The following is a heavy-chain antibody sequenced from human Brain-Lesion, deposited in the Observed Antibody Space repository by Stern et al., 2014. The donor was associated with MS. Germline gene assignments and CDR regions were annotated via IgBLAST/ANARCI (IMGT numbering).Heavy chain of an antibody. D-gene: IGHD1-26*01. J-gene: IGHJ4*02. CDR2: IYYSGFT. V-gene: IGHV4-39*01. CDR3: ARHDSVPRPSQLYSARDRGPGYFDY. Sequence: QLVESGPGLVKPSETLSLTCTVSGGSISSSTYYWAWIRQPPGKGLEWIGNIYYSGFTYYHPPLKERVTISVDMSKNQFSLKLSSLTAADTAIYYCARHDSVPRPSQLYSARDRGPGYFDYWGQGTLVTVSS. CDR1: GGSISSSTYY.